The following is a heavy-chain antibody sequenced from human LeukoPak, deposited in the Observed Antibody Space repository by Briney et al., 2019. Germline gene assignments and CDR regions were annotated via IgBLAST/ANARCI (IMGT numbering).Heavy chain of an antibody. Sequence: GGTLRLSCAASGFTFSSYWMSWVRQAPGKGLEWGANIKQDGREKYYVDSVRGRFTISRDNAKNSLYLQMNSLRAEDTAAYYCARVFTMIVVDRTYYFDYWGQGTLVTVSS. V-gene: IGHV3-7*01. J-gene: IGHJ4*02. CDR3: ARVFTMIVVDRTYYFDY. CDR1: GFTFSSYW. D-gene: IGHD3-22*01. CDR2: IKQDGREK.